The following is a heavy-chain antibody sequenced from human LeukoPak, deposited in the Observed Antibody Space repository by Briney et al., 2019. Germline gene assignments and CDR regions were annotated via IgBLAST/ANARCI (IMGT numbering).Heavy chain of an antibody. Sequence: GSLRLSCAASGFTFSSYWMSWIRQPPGKGLEWIGYIYYSGSTNYNPSLKSRVTISVDTSKNQFSLKLSSVTAADTAVYYCARDQSPWLGSYGGFDYWGQGTLVTVSS. V-gene: IGHV4-59*01. CDR3: ARDQSPWLGSYGGFDY. CDR1: GFTFSSYW. CDR2: IYYSGST. J-gene: IGHJ4*02. D-gene: IGHD1-26*01.